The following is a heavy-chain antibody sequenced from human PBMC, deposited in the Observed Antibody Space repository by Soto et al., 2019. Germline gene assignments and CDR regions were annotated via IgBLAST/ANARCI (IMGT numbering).Heavy chain of an antibody. V-gene: IGHV4-31*03. J-gene: IGHJ5*02. Sequence: QVQLQESGPGLVKPSQTLSLTCTVSGGSISSGGYYWSWIRKHPGKGLEWIGYIYYSGSTYYNPSLKCRVTISVDTSKNQFSLTLSSVTAADTAVYYCARVLRGYRNAIALNWFDPWGQGPLVTVSS. CDR2: IYYSGST. CDR1: GGSISSGGYY. D-gene: IGHD5-18*01. CDR3: ARVLRGYRNAIALNWFDP.